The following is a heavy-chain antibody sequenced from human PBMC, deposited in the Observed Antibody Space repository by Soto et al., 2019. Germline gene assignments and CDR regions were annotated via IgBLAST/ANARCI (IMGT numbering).Heavy chain of an antibody. CDR3: ARLVAVAGRGDY. D-gene: IGHD6-19*01. CDR2: IIPILGIA. Sequence: SVKVSCKASGGTFSSYTISWVLQAPGQGLEWMGRIIPILGIANYAQKFQGRVTITADKSTSTAYMELSSLRSEDTAVYYCARLVAVAGRGDYWGQGTLVTVSS. V-gene: IGHV1-69*02. CDR1: GGTFSSYT. J-gene: IGHJ4*02.